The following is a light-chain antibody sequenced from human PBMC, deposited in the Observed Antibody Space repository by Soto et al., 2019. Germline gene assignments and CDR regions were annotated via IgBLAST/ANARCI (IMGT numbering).Light chain of an antibody. V-gene: IGLV2-14*01. Sequence: QSALTQPASVSGSPGQSITISCTGTSSDIGGYNYVSWYQQHPGKAPKFMIYEVNNRPSGVSNRFSGSKSGNTASLTISGLQAEDEADYYCSSYSSASTLAVFGGGTKLTVL. CDR3: SSYSSASTLAV. CDR2: EVN. J-gene: IGLJ3*02. CDR1: SSDIGGYNY.